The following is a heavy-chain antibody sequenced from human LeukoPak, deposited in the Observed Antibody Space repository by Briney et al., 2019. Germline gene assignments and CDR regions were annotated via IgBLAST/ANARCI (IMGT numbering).Heavy chain of an antibody. CDR3: ARDNSVGDNAWWFDP. V-gene: IGHV1-46*01. CDR1: GYTLTSYY. J-gene: IGHJ5*02. D-gene: IGHD1-26*01. CDR2: INPTGGST. Sequence: ASVKVSCKASGYTLTSYYMHWVRQAPGQGLEWMGLINPTGGSTGYAQKFQGRVTMTRDMSTSTDYMELGSLRSEDTAIYYCARDNSVGDNAWWFDPWGQGTLVTVSS.